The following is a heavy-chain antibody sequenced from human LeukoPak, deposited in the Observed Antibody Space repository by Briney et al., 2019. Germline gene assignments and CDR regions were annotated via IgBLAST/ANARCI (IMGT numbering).Heavy chain of an antibody. J-gene: IGHJ4*02. CDR2: ISRSGSNI. Sequence: GGSLRLSCAASGFTFSSYEMNWVRQAPGKGLEWVSYISRSGSNIYYADSVKGRFTISRDNAKNSLFLQMNSLRAEDMAVYYCATSTMVRGVRVFDYWGQGILVTVSS. D-gene: IGHD3-10*01. CDR1: GFTFSSYE. V-gene: IGHV3-48*03. CDR3: ATSTMVRGVRVFDY.